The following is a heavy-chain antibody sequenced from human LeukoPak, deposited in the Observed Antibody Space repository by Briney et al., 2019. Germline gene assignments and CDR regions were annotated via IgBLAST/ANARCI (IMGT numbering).Heavy chain of an antibody. CDR1: GSSFTSYW. CDR3: ARRWQLDFDY. CDR2: IYPGDSDT. V-gene: IGHV5-51*01. Sequence: GESLQISCQGSGSSFTSYWIGWVRPMPGKGLEWMGIIYPGDSDTRYSPSFQGQVTISADKSISTAYLQWSSLKASDTAMYYCARRWQLDFDYWGQGTLVTVSS. D-gene: IGHD2-15*01. J-gene: IGHJ4*02.